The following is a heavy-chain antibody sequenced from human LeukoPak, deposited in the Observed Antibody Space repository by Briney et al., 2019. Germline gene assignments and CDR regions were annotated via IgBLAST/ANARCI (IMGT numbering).Heavy chain of an antibody. D-gene: IGHD3-3*01. CDR2: INHSGST. Sequence: SETLSLTCAVYGGSFSGYYWSWIRQPPGKGLEWIGEINHSGSTNYNPSLKSRVTISVGTSKNQFSLKLSSVTAADTAVYYCARDPTRITIFGVVIGNWFDPWGQGTLVTVSS. CDR3: ARDPTRITIFGVVIGNWFDP. V-gene: IGHV4-34*01. CDR1: GGSFSGYY. J-gene: IGHJ5*02.